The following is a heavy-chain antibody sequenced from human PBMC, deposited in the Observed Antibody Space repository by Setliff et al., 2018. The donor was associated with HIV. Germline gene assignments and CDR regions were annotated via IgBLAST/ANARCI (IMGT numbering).Heavy chain of an antibody. J-gene: IGHJ4*02. Sequence: PGESLKISCKGSGYSFTSYWISWVRQMPGKGLEWMGRIDPSDSYTNYSPSFQGHVTISADKSISTAYLQWSSLKASDTAMYYCARHQEWELLFGYWGQGTLGTSPQ. V-gene: IGHV5-10-1*01. CDR2: IDPSDSYT. D-gene: IGHD1-26*01. CDR1: GYSFTSYW. CDR3: ARHQEWELLFGY.